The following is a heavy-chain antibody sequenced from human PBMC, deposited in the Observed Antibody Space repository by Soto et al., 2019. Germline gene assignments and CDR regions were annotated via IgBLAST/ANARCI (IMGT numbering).Heavy chain of an antibody. D-gene: IGHD2-15*01. CDR2: IYYRSKWYN. CDR1: GDSVSSNSAA. J-gene: IGHJ5*02. CDR3: AAEAYCSGGSCYDGFDP. V-gene: IGHV6-1*01. Sequence: QLQQSGPGLVKPSQTLSLTCVISGDSVSSNSAAWNWIRQSPSRGLEWLGRIYYRSKWYNDYAVSVKSRLTINADTSKNHFSLQLNSVTPEDTAVYYCAAEAYCSGGSCYDGFDPWGQGTLVTVSS.